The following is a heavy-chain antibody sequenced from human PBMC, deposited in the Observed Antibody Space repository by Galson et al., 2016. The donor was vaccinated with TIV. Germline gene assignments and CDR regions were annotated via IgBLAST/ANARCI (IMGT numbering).Heavy chain of an antibody. V-gene: IGHV3-74*01. CDR3: ARGPGYCTGGVCYSNWYFDL. D-gene: IGHD2-8*02. CDR1: GSSFGRYW. J-gene: IGHJ2*01. CDR2: INSDGTNT. Sequence: SLRLSCAASGSSFGRYWMHWVRQAPGKGLVWVSHINSDGTNTNFADSVKGRFDISRDNAKNTLDLQMNGLTADDTAVYYCARGPGYCTGGVCYSNWYFDLWGRGTLVTVSS.